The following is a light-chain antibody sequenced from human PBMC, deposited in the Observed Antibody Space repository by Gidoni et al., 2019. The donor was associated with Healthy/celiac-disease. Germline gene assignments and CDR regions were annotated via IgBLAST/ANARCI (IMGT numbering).Light chain of an antibody. CDR1: QSVSNN. CDR3: QQYNNWPLSFT. J-gene: IGKJ3*01. Sequence: EIVMTQSPATLSASPGERATLSCRASQSVSNNLAWYQQKPGQAPRLLIYGASTRATGIPARFSGSGSGTEFTLTISSLQSEDFAVYYCQQYNNWPLSFTFGPGTKVDIK. CDR2: GAS. V-gene: IGKV3-15*01.